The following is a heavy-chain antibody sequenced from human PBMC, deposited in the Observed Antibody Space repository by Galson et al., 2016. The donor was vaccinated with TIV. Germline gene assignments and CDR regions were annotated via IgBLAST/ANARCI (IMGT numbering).Heavy chain of an antibody. V-gene: IGHV6-1*01. CDR3: ARGPKVPSAYNSGWWQDIWYFDL. CDR2: TYYMSKWFN. CDR1: GDSVSSNSAA. J-gene: IGHJ2*01. Sequence: CAISGDSVSSNSAAWNWIRQSPSRGLEWLGRTYYMSKWFNDYAVSVKSRITINPDTSENQFSLQLNSVTPDDTAVYFCARGPKVPSAYNSGWWQDIWYFDLWGRGTLVTVSS. D-gene: IGHD6-13*01.